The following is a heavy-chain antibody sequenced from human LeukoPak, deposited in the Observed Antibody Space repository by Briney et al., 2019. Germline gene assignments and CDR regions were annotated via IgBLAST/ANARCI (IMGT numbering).Heavy chain of an antibody. D-gene: IGHD3-3*01. Sequence: GGSLRLSCAASGFIFSSYAISWVRQAPGKWLEWVSGIRTSGNTYYADSVKGRFTISRDISKNTVYLQMNSLRAEDSAVYYCATLSYDVWTGINWFDPWGQGTLVTVSS. V-gene: IGHV3-23*01. CDR2: IRTSGNT. CDR1: GFIFSSYA. CDR3: ATLSYDVWTGINWFDP. J-gene: IGHJ5*02.